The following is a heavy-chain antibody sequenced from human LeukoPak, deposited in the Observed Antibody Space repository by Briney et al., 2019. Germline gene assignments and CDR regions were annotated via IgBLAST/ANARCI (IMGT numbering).Heavy chain of an antibody. CDR2: MNPNSDNT. D-gene: IGHD2-15*01. J-gene: IGHJ4*02. CDR3: ARAGGYCGRISCPYYFDY. Sequence: ASVKVSCKASGYTFTGYYIHWVRQATGQGLEWMGWMNPNSDNTGYAQKFQGRVTMTRNTSISTAYMELSSLRSEDTAVYYCARAGGYCGRISCPYYFDYWGQGSLVAVSS. V-gene: IGHV1-8*02. CDR1: GYTFTGYY.